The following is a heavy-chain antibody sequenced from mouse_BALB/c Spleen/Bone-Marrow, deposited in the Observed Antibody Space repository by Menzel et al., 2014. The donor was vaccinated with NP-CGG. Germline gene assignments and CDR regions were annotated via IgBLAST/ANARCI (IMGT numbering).Heavy chain of an antibody. CDR1: GYTFTDYW. CDR2: IDTSVSYT. CDR3: ARGTGWYFDV. V-gene: IGHV1-69*01. D-gene: IGHD4-1*01. J-gene: IGHJ1*01. Sequence: QVQLKQSGAELVMPGASVKMSCKASGYTFTDYWMHWVKQRPGQGLEWIGAIDTSVSYTSYNQKFKGKATLTVDESSSTAYMQLSSLTSEDSAVYYCARGTGWYFDVGGAGTTVTVSS.